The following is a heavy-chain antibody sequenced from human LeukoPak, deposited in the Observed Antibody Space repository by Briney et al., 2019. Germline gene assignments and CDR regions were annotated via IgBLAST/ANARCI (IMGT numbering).Heavy chain of an antibody. V-gene: IGHV1-2*04. D-gene: IGHD5-18*01. J-gene: IGHJ6*02. CDR2: INPNSGGT. CDR1: GGTFSSYA. Sequence: ASVKVSCKASGGTFSSYAISWVRQAPGQGLEWMGWINPNSGGTNYAQKFQGWVTMTRDTSISTAYMELSRLRSDDTAVYYCARDGTPKSGYSYGLPYYYYGMDVWGQGTTVTVSS. CDR3: ARDGTPKSGYSYGLPYYYYGMDV.